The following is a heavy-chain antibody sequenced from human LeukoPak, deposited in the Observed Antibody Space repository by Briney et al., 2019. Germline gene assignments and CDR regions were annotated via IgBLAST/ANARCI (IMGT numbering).Heavy chain of an antibody. D-gene: IGHD1-7*01. CDR2: INHSGST. CDR3: ARGNELTGTKDY. CDR1: GGSFSGYY. V-gene: IGHV4-34*01. Sequence: PSETLSLTCAVYGGSFSGYYWSWIRQPPGKGLEWIGEINHSGSTNYNPSLKSRVTISVDTSKNQFSLKLSSVTAADTAVYYCARGNELTGTKDYWGQGTLVTVSS. J-gene: IGHJ4*02.